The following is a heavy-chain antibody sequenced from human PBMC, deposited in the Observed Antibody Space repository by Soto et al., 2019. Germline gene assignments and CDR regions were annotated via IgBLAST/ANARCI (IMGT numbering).Heavy chain of an antibody. CDR2: ISGSGGST. Sequence: GGSLRLSCEASGFTFNNYAMSWVRQAPGKGLEWVSAISGSGGSTYHADSVKGRLTISRDNSRNTLYLQMNSLRADDTAVYYCAKGSASVRPYYFDSWGQGTLVTVSS. D-gene: IGHD3-16*01. CDR1: GFTFNNYA. CDR3: AKGSASVRPYYFDS. V-gene: IGHV3-23*01. J-gene: IGHJ4*02.